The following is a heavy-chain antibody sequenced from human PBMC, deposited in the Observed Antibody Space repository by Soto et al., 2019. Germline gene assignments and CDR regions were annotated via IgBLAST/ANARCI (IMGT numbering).Heavy chain of an antibody. CDR2: IYYSGST. D-gene: IGHD5-18*01. CDR3: ARHEGVDTAMVIGWFDP. Sequence: PSETLSLTCTVSGGSISSSSYYWGWIRQPPGKGLEWIGSIYYSGSTYYNPSLKSRVTISVDTSKNQFSLKLSSVTAADTAVYYCARHEGVDTAMVIGWFDPWGQGTLVT. CDR1: GGSISSSSYY. J-gene: IGHJ5*02. V-gene: IGHV4-39*01.